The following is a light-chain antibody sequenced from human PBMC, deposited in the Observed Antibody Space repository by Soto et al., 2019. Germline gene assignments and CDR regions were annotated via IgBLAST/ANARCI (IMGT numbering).Light chain of an antibody. Sequence: AIQLTQSPSSLSASVGDRVTITCRASQGISSALAWYQQKPGKAPKLLIYDASSLESGDPSRFSGSGSGTDFTLTISSLQPEDFATYYCQQFNSYPPFTFGPGTKVDIK. CDR2: DAS. J-gene: IGKJ3*01. CDR1: QGISSA. V-gene: IGKV1-13*02. CDR3: QQFNSYPPFT.